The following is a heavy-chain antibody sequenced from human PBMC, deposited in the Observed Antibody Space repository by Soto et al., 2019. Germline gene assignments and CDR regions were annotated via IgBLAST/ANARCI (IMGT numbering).Heavy chain of an antibody. D-gene: IGHD3-3*02. Sequence: SGDSVSSNSAAWNWIRQSPSRGLEWLGRPYYRSKWYNDYAVSRKSRITINPDTSTNHFSLHLHSVSTQDPAVYYCAIIRNSISEGMDVWGKGTTVTVSS. J-gene: IGHJ6*04. CDR2: PYYRSKWYN. CDR3: AIIRNSISEGMDV. CDR1: GDSVSSNSAA. V-gene: IGHV6-1*01.